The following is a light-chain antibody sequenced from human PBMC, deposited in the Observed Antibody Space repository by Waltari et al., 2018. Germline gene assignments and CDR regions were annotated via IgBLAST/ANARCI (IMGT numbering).Light chain of an antibody. Sequence: EIVLTQSPATLSLSPGERATLSCRASQSVSNFLAWYQQKPGQAPRLLIYHASNRPTCIPDRFSGRGSGTDFTLTIRSLEPGDSAVYYCQQRANWPPLTFGGGTRVEI. V-gene: IGKV3-11*01. CDR3: QQRANWPPLT. CDR1: QSVSNF. J-gene: IGKJ4*01. CDR2: HAS.